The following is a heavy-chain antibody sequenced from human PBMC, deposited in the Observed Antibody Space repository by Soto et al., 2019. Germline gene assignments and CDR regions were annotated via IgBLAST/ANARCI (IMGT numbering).Heavy chain of an antibody. CDR1: GGSISSYY. CDR2: IYYSGST. CDR3: ARDLWGYCGADCYPLDV. Sequence: SETLSLTCTVSGGSISSYYWSWIRQPPGKGLEWIGYIYYSGSTIYNPSLKSRVTISVDTSKNQFSLKLNSVTAADTAVYYCARDLWGYCGADCYPLDVWGQGTTVTVSS. V-gene: IGHV4-59*01. J-gene: IGHJ6*02. D-gene: IGHD2-21*02.